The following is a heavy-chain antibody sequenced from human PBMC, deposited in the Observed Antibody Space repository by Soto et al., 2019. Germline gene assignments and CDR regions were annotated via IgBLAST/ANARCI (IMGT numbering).Heavy chain of an antibody. J-gene: IGHJ6*02. CDR3: TRGKQWVVAATVLYYYYGMDV. Sequence: GGSLRLSCAASGFTFSGSAMHWVRQASGKGLEWVGRIRSKANSYATAYAASVKGRFTISRDDSKNTAYLQMNSLKTEDTAVYYCTRGKQWVVAATVLYYYYGMDVWGQGTTVTVSS. CDR1: GFTFSGSA. V-gene: IGHV3-73*01. D-gene: IGHD2-15*01. CDR2: IRSKANSYAT.